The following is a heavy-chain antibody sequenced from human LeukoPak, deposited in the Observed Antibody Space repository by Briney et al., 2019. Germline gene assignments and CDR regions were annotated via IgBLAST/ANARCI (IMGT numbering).Heavy chain of an antibody. CDR3: AKAEEYYDILTGYFRGYYMDV. Sequence: PGGSLRPSCAASGFTFSSYGMHWVRQAPGKGLEWVAVIWYDGSNKYYADSVKGRFTISRDNSKNTLYLQMNSLRAEDTAVYYCAKAEEYYDILTGYFRGYYMDVWGKGTTVTVSS. CDR2: IWYDGSNK. J-gene: IGHJ6*03. D-gene: IGHD3-9*01. CDR1: GFTFSSYG. V-gene: IGHV3-33*06.